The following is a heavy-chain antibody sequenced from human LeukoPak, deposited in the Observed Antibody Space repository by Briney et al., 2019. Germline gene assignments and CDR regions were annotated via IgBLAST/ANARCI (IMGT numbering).Heavy chain of an antibody. V-gene: IGHV4-59*01. CDR1: GGSISSYY. D-gene: IGHD5-18*01. CDR2: IYYSGST. Sequence: TSETLSLTCTVSGGSISSYYWSSIRQPPGKGLEWIGYIYYSGSTNYNPSLKSRVTISLDTSKNQFSLKVSSVTAADTAVYYCARGAAMVDYWGQGTLVTVSS. CDR3: ARGAAMVDY. J-gene: IGHJ4*02.